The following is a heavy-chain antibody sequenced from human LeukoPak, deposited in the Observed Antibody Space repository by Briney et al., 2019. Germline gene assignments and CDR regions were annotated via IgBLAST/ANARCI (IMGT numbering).Heavy chain of an antibody. D-gene: IGHD3-16*02. V-gene: IGHV3-23*01. CDR1: GFTFSSYA. CDR2: ISGSGGST. CDR3: AKFAGGGLFGGVIAPFDY. Sequence: PGGSLRLSCAASGFTFSSYAMSWVRQAPGKGLEWVSAISGSGGSTYYADSVKGRFTISRDNSKNTLYLQMNSLRAEDTAVYYCAKFAGGGLFGGVIAPFDYWGQGTLVTVSS. J-gene: IGHJ4*02.